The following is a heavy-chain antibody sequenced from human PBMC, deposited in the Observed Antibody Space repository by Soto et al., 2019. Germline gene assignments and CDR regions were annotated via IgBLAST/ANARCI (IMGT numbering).Heavy chain of an antibody. Sequence: WETLSLTCAVSGGSISSSNWWSWVRQPPGKGLEWIGEIYHSGSTNYNPSLKSRVTISVDKSKNQFSLKLSSVTAADTAVYYCARDEGGYRVTRFDCWGQGTQVTVSS. CDR1: GGSISSSNW. J-gene: IGHJ4*02. CDR2: IYHSGST. D-gene: IGHD5-12*01. V-gene: IGHV4-4*02. CDR3: ARDEGGYRVTRFDC.